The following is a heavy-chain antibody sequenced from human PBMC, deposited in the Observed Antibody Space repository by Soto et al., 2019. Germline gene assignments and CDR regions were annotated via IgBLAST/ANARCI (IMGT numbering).Heavy chain of an antibody. Sequence: SETLSLTCTVSGGSISSYYWSWIRQPPGKGLEWIGYIYYSGSTNYNPSLKSRVTISVDTSKNQFSLKLSSVTAADTAVYYCASAVATINYFDYWGQGTLVTVS. CDR1: GGSISSYY. CDR3: ASAVATINYFDY. CDR2: IYYSGST. J-gene: IGHJ4*02. V-gene: IGHV4-59*01. D-gene: IGHD5-12*01.